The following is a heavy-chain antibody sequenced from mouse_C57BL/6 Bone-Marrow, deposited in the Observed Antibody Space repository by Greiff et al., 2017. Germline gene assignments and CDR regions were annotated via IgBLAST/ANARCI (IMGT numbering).Heavy chain of an antibody. J-gene: IGHJ4*01. D-gene: IGHD1-1*01. Sequence: QVQLQQPGAELVKPGASVKLSCKASGYTFTSYWMQWVKQRPGQGLEWIGEIDPSDSYTNYNQKFKGKATLTVDTSSSTAYMQLSSLTSEDSAVYYMAIWGKILELYGSSLCYAMDYWGQGTSVTVSS. CDR3: AIWGKILELYGSSLCYAMDY. V-gene: IGHV1-50*01. CDR1: GYTFTSYW. CDR2: IDPSDSYT.